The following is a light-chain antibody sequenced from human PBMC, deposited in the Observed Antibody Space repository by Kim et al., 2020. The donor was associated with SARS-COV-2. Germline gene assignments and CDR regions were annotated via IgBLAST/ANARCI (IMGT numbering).Light chain of an antibody. J-gene: IGLJ3*02. CDR2: DVS. Sequence: PGRAPKLIIYDVSKRPSGVSDRFSGSKSGTTASLTISGLQAADEADYHCSSYTSSSTWVFAGGTQLTVL. V-gene: IGLV2-14*03. CDR3: SSYTSSSTWV.